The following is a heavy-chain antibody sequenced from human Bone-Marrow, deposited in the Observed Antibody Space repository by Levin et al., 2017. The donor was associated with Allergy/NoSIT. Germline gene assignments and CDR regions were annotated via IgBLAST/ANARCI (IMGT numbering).Heavy chain of an antibody. Sequence: ASETLSLTCSVSGASISSYYWSWIRQPPGKGLEWIGYIYYTGGTSYNPSLKSRVTISVDTSKNQFSLKLSSVTAADTAVYYCARPYHYDTIGYYFDSWGQGTLVTVSS. CDR2: IYYTGGT. CDR3: ARPYHYDTIGYYFDS. V-gene: IGHV4-59*01. D-gene: IGHD3-22*01. CDR1: GASISSYY. J-gene: IGHJ4*02.